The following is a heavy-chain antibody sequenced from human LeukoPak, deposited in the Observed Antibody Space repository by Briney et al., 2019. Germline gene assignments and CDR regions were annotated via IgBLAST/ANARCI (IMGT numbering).Heavy chain of an antibody. J-gene: IGHJ4*02. CDR3: ARVRSSWPFDY. CDR1: GGSVSSGSYY. V-gene: IGHV4-61*01. D-gene: IGHD6-13*01. Sequence: SETLSLTCTVSGGSVSSGSYYWSWIRQPPGKGLEWIGYIYYSGSTNYNPSLKSRVTISVDTSKNQFSLKLSSVTAADTAVYYCARVRSSWPFDYWGQGTLVTVSS. CDR2: IYYSGST.